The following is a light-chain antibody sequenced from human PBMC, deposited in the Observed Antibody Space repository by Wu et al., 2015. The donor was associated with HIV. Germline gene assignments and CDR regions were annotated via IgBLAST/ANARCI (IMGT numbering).Light chain of an antibody. CDR1: QSGSSRX. Sequence: XCRASQSGSSRXLAWYQQKAGPRLPRLLIYGASTRATGISDRFSGSGSGTDFTLTISRLEPEDFAVYYCQQYGSSPQTFGQGTKVEIK. J-gene: IGKJ1*01. CDR2: GAS. V-gene: IGKV3-20*01. CDR3: QQYGSSPQT.